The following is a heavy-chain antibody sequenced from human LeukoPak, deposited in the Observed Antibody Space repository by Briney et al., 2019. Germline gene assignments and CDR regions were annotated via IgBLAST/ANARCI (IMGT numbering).Heavy chain of an antibody. J-gene: IGHJ4*02. CDR2: ISETGRTT. Sequence: GGSLRISCAASGFNFDAYAMSWVRQAPGKGLEWVSSISETGRTTFYTDSVKGRFTISRDNSKNTLHLQMNRLSAEDTALYYCAKDHDNTDYYYYFDSWGQGTLVTVSS. V-gene: IGHV3-23*01. CDR3: AKDHDNTDYYYYFDS. D-gene: IGHD2-21*02. CDR1: GFNFDAYA.